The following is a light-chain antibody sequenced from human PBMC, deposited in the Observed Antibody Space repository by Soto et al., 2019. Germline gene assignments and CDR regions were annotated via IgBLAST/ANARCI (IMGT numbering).Light chain of an antibody. Sequence: QSVLTQPPSVSGAPGQRVTISCTGSSSIIGAGYDVHWYQQLPGTAPKLLIYGNSNRPSGVPDRFSGSKSGTSASLAITGLQAEDQADYYCQSYDSSLDVVFGGGTKLTVL. CDR1: SSIIGAGYD. CDR2: GNS. V-gene: IGLV1-40*01. CDR3: QSYDSSLDVV. J-gene: IGLJ2*01.